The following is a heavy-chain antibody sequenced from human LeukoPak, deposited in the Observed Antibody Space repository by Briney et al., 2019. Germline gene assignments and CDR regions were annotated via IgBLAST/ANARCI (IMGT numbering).Heavy chain of an antibody. J-gene: IGHJ6*02. Sequence: ASVKVSCKVSGYTLTELSMHWVRQAPGKGLEWMGGFDPEDGETIYAQKFQGRVTMTEDTSTDTAYMELSSLRSGDTAVYYCATATYCSSTSCYFYYGMDVWGQGTTVTVSS. V-gene: IGHV1-24*01. CDR1: GYTLTELS. CDR3: ATATYCSSTSCYFYYGMDV. D-gene: IGHD2-2*01. CDR2: FDPEDGET.